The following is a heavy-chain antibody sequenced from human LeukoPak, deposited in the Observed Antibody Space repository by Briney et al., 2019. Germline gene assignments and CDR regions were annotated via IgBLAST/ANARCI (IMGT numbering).Heavy chain of an antibody. CDR3: ARADYDFWSGYYDWFDP. Sequence: ASVKVSCKASGYTFTSYDINWVRQATGQGLEWMGWMNPNSGNTGYAQKFQGRVTMTRNTSISTAYVELSSLRSEDTAVYYCARADYDFWSGYYDWFDPWGQGTLVTVSS. D-gene: IGHD3-3*01. V-gene: IGHV1-8*01. CDR2: MNPNSGNT. CDR1: GYTFTSYD. J-gene: IGHJ5*02.